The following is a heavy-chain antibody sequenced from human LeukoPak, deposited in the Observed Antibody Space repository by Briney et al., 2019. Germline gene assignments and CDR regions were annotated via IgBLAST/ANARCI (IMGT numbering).Heavy chain of an antibody. J-gene: IGHJ6*02. V-gene: IGHV3-23*01. CDR1: GFTFSNYA. Sequence: GSLRLSCSASGFTFSNYAMSWVRQAPGEGLEWVSAITGRGDNTYYADSVKGRFTISRDNSKNTLYLQMNSLRAEDTALFYCAKTLWHYYYGMDVWGQGTTVTVSS. CDR3: AKTLWHYYYGMDV. CDR2: ITGRGDNT. D-gene: IGHD2-21*01.